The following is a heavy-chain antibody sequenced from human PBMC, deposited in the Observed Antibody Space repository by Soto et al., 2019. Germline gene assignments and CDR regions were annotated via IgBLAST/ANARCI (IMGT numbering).Heavy chain of an antibody. V-gene: IGHV4-31*03. J-gene: IGHJ4*02. D-gene: IGHD3-10*01. CDR2: IFHSGST. CDR1: GDAISNGDYY. Sequence: QVQLQESGPGLVKPSQTLSVTCTVSGDAISNGDYYWTWIRQHPGKALEWIGNIFHSGSTYSNPSLKSRVTISLDTSKNMFSLNLTSVTAADTAVYYCAREVMYSGSRGFPIINWGQGTLVSVSS. CDR3: AREVMYSGSRGFPIIN.